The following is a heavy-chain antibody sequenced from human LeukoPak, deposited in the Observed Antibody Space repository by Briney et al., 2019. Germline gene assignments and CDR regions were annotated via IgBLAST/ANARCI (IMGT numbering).Heavy chain of an antibody. CDR2: ISYDGSNK. Sequence: GRSLRLSCAASGFTFSSYGMHWVRQAPGKGLEWVAVISYDGSNKYYADSVKGRFTISRDNSKNTLYLQMNSLRAEDTAVYYCASDYDSSGRLEYWGQGPLVPVFS. CDR3: ASDYDSSGRLEY. V-gene: IGHV3-30*03. CDR1: GFTFSSYG. J-gene: IGHJ1*01. D-gene: IGHD3-22*01.